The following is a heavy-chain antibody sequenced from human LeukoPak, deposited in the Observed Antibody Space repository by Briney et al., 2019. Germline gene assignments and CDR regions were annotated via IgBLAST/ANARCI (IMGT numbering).Heavy chain of an antibody. J-gene: IGHJ4*02. CDR2: INPNSGGT. D-gene: IGHD3-10*01. CDR3: ARGFGLLWFGELLSHFDY. V-gene: IGHV1-2*02. Sequence: ASVKVSCKASGYTFTGYYMHWVRQAPGQGLEWMGWINPNSGGTNYAQKFQGRVTMTRDTSISTAYMELSRLRSDDTAVYYCARGFGLLWFGELLSHFDYWGQGTLVTVSS. CDR1: GYTFTGYY.